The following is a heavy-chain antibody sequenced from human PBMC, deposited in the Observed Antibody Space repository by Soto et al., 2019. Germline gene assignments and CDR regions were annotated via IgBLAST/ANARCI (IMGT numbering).Heavy chain of an antibody. V-gene: IGHV1-69*09. CDR1: GVSFNSYG. Sequence: QVQLLQSGAEVQRPGSSVRVSCKASGVSFNSYGFAWVRQAPGQGLEWLGKITPNMPLTNYAQSFQGRVTXXXXXSTSTSYLELTSLTSEDTAVYYCARMKLARLDLWGQGTLVTVSS. CDR2: ITPNMPLT. CDR3: ARMKLARLDL. J-gene: IGHJ4*02.